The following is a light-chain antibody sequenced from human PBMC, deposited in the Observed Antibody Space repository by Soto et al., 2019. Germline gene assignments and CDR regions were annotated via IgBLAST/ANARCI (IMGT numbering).Light chain of an antibody. CDR2: TAS. V-gene: IGKV1-39*01. CDR3: QQRYGPLFT. Sequence: DIQMTHSPSSLSASVGDRVTITCRASQSIATYLNWYQQKPGKAPVLLIYTASNLKSGVPSRFSGSGSGKDFTLNISGLQPEDYATYYCQQRYGPLFTSGGGIRV. J-gene: IGKJ4*01. CDR1: QSIATY.